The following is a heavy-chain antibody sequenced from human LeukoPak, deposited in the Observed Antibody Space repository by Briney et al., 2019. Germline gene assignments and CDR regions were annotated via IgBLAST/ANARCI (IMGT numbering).Heavy chain of an antibody. CDR3: ARGKYGSGSDQGDFDY. CDR2: INTNTGNP. V-gene: IGHV7-4-1*02. CDR1: GYTFTSYA. D-gene: IGHD3-10*01. Sequence: ASVKVSCKASGYTFTSYAMNWVRQAPGQGLEWMGWINTNTGNPTYAQGFTGRFVFSLDTSVSTAYLQISSLKAEDTAVYYCARGKYGSGSDQGDFDYWGQGTLVTVSS. J-gene: IGHJ4*02.